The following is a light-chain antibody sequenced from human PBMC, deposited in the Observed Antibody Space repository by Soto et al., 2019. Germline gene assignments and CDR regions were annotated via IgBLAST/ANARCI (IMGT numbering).Light chain of an antibody. CDR2: GNI. CDR1: SSNIGAGYD. V-gene: IGLV1-40*01. Sequence: QSVLTQPPSLSGAPGQRVTISCTGSSSNIGAGYDVHWYQQLPGTAPKVLIYGNINRPSGVPDRFSGSKSGTSASLAITGLQAEDEADYYCQSYDSSLSGFVVFGGGTKLTVL. J-gene: IGLJ2*01. CDR3: QSYDSSLSGFVV.